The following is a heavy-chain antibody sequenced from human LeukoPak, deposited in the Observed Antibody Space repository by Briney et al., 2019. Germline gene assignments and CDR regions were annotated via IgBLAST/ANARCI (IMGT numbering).Heavy chain of an antibody. CDR3: AREGYGSSWYHPERFDP. CDR2: INQDATEK. V-gene: IGHV3-7*01. J-gene: IGHJ5*02. Sequence: GGSLRLSCAASGFTLRSYWMSWVRQAPGKGLEWVANINQDATEKFYVDSVKGRFTISRDNTRNSLYLQMNSLRAEDSAVYYCAREGYGSSWYHPERFDPRGQGTLVTVSS. CDR1: GFTLRSYW. D-gene: IGHD6-13*01.